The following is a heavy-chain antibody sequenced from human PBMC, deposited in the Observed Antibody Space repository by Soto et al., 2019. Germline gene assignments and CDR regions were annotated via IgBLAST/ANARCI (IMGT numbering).Heavy chain of an antibody. J-gene: IGHJ5*02. CDR2: ISNSGGNT. V-gene: IGHV3-23*01. CDR1: GFTLSSYF. D-gene: IGHD1-1*01. Sequence: EVQLLESGGGMVQPGGSLRLSCVASGFTLSSYFMTWVRQAPGKGLEWVSAISNSGGNTYYADSVKGRFTISRDNSHNTLYLQMNNLRAEDTARYYCAKDLEKWLVQLGGLDTWGQGAQVTVSS. CDR3: AKDLEKWLVQLGGLDT.